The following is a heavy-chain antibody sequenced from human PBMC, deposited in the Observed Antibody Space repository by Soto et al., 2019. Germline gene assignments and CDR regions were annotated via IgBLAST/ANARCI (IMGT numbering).Heavy chain of an antibody. CDR2: IYYSGST. CDR1: GGSISSYY. CDR3: ARRGGYSFDY. V-gene: IGHV4-59*08. J-gene: IGHJ4*02. Sequence: SETLALTCTVSGGSISSYYWSWIRQPPGKGLEWIGYIYYSGSTNYNPSLKSRVTISVDTSKNQFSLKLSSVTAADTAVYYCARRGGYSFDYWGQGALVTVSS. D-gene: IGHD5-18*01.